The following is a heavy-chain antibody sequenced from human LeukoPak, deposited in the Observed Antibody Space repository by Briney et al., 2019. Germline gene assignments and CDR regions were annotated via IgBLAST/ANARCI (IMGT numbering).Heavy chain of an antibody. CDR2: INAGNGDT. CDR1: GYTFTNYD. V-gene: IGHV1-3*01. Sequence: ASVKVSCKASGYTFTNYDVNWLRQAPGQRLEWMGWINAGNGDTKCSQNYQARRTITRDACASTAYMELSSLTSEDTAVYLCARGLWSAQRREYYVDSWGQGTLVTVSS. D-gene: IGHD3-3*01. CDR3: ARGLWSAQRREYYVDS. J-gene: IGHJ4*02.